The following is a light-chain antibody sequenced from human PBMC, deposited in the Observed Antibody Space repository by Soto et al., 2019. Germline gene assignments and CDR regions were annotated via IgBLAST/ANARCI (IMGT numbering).Light chain of an antibody. V-gene: IGKV3-20*01. Sequence: EIVLTQSPATLSLSPGERATLSCRASQSVSSYLAWYQQKPGQAPRLLIYGTSNRATGIPDRFSGSGSGTDFSLTISSLEPGDLAVYYCQQYGSSPRTLGQGTKVDIK. J-gene: IGKJ1*01. CDR2: GTS. CDR1: QSVSSY. CDR3: QQYGSSPRT.